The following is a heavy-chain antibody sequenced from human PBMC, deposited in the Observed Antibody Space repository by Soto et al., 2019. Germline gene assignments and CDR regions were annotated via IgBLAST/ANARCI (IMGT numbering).Heavy chain of an antibody. J-gene: IGHJ4*02. CDR1: GGTFSSYA. CDR3: ARARFPDEWLRQPTTLDFYRAWPL. CDR2: IIPIFGTA. D-gene: IGHD5-12*01. Sequence: ASVKVSCKASGGTFSSYAISWVRQAPGQGLEWMGGIIPIFGTANYAQKFQGRVTITADESTSTAYMELSSPRSEDTAVYYCARARFPDEWLRQPTTLDFYRAWPLWGQGTLVTVSS. V-gene: IGHV1-69*13.